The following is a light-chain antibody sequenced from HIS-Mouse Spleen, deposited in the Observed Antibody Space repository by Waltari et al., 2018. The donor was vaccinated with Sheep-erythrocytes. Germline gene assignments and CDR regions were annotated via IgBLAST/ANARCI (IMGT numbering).Light chain of an antibody. CDR2: EVS. CDR3: SSYTSSSTWV. CDR1: SRDVGGYNY. V-gene: IGLV2-14*01. J-gene: IGLJ3*02. Sequence: QSALTQPASVSGSPGQSITISCPGTSRDVGGYNYVSWYQQHPGKAPKRMLYEVSNRPSGVSNRFSGSKSGNTASLTISGLQAEDEADYYCSSYTSSSTWVFGGGTKLTVL.